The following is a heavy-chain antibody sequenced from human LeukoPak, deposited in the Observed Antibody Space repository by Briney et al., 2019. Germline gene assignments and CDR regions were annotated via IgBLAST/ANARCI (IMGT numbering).Heavy chain of an antibody. Sequence: SETLSLTCAVSGYSISSGFYWGWIRQPPGQGLEWVGSIHHSGSTFYNPSLKSRVTISVDTSKNQFSLRLSSMTAADTAVYYCARHEAEMATILGNYWGQGTLVTVSS. J-gene: IGHJ4*02. CDR2: IHHSGST. CDR3: ARHEAEMATILGNY. D-gene: IGHD5-24*01. CDR1: GYSISSGFY. V-gene: IGHV4-38-2*01.